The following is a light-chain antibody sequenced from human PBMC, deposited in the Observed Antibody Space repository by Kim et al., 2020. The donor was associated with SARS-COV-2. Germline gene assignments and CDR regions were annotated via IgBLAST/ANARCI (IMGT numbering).Light chain of an antibody. J-gene: IGKJ1*01. CDR1: QSLLHSDGKTS. Sequence: DIVMTQTPLSLSVTPGQPASISCKSSQSLLHSDGKTSLSWCLQKPGQPPQLLIYEIFNRSSGVPDRFSGSGSGTDFTLEISRVEAGDVGVYYCLQALQLPPTFGQGTKVDIK. CDR2: EIF. V-gene: IGKV2D-29*01. CDR3: LQALQLPPT.